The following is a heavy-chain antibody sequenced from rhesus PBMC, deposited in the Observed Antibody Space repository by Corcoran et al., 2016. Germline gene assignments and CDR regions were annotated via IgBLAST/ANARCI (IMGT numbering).Heavy chain of an antibody. D-gene: IGHD6-13*01. J-gene: IGHJ4*01. CDR1: GGSISSSY. V-gene: IGHV4-169*01. Sequence: QLQLQESGPGLVKPSETLSVTCAVSGGSISSSYWSWIRQAPGKGLEWIGYIYGSGSSTNYNPSLKSRVTLSVDTSKNQRSLKLSSVTAADTAVYYCASSYSSWSYLDYWGQGVLVTVSS. CDR3: ASSYSSWSYLDY. CDR2: IYGSGSST.